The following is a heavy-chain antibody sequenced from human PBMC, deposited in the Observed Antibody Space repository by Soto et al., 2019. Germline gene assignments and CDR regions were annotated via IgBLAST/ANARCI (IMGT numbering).Heavy chain of an antibody. CDR3: ARLIRDASGSYRLEY. D-gene: IGHD3-10*01. CDR1: GNSISPYY. J-gene: IGHJ4*02. Sequence: SETLSLTCTASGNSISPYYWSWIRQPPGQGMEWIGYIYYSGYTNYNPSLKSRLTISVDTSKNQFSLELSSVTAADTAVYYCARLIRDASGSYRLEYWGRGTLVTVSS. CDR2: IYYSGYT. V-gene: IGHV4-59*08.